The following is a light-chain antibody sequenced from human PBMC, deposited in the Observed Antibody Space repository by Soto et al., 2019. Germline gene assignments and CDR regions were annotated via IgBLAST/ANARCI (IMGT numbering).Light chain of an antibody. CDR3: QQHNNWPPWT. J-gene: IGKJ1*01. CDR1: QSVSSN. CDR2: GAS. V-gene: IGKV3-15*01. Sequence: EIVMTQSPATLSVSPGERATLSCRASQSVSSNLAWYQQKPGQAPRLLMYGASTRATGIPDRFSGSGYGTEFTLTISSLQSEDFAVYYCQQHNNWPPWTFGQGNKVEIK.